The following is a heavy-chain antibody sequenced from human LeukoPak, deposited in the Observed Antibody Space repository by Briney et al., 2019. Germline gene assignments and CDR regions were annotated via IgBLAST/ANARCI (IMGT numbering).Heavy chain of an antibody. CDR2: INPYSGDT. Sequence: ASMKVSCKASGYTFNDYYLHWVRQAPGQGLEWMGRINPYSGDTIYAQNFQGRVTMTRDTSINTAYMELSRLTSDDTAVYYCAKDGSANYHSPKDDYWGQGALVTVSS. CDR1: GYTFNDYY. D-gene: IGHD2-15*01. V-gene: IGHV1-2*06. CDR3: AKDGSANYHSPKDDY. J-gene: IGHJ4*02.